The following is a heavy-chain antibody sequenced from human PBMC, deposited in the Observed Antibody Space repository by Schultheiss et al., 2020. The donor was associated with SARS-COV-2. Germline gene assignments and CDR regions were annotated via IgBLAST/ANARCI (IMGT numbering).Heavy chain of an antibody. CDR2: IYYSGST. CDR1: GGSISSSSYY. CDR3: ARVGGDSPLRLRPRYLPDY. D-gene: IGHD2-21*01. V-gene: IGHV4-39*01. J-gene: IGHJ4*02. Sequence: SETLSLTCTVSGGSISSSSYYWGWIRQPPGKGLEWIGSIYYSGSTYYNPSLKSRVTISVDTSKNQFSLKLSSVTAADTAVYYCARVGGDSPLRLRPRYLPDYWGQGTLVTVSS.